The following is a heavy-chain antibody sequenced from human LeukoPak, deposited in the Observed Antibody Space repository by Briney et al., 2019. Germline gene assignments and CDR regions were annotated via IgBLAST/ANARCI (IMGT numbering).Heavy chain of an antibody. Sequence: GGSLRLSCAASGFTFSSYSMNWVRQAPGKGLEWVSRINTDGSSTKYADSVKGRFTISRDNAKNTLYLQMNSLRAEDTAVYYCARVDILTGYLDYWGQGTLVTVSS. V-gene: IGHV3-74*01. D-gene: IGHD3-9*01. J-gene: IGHJ4*02. CDR1: GFTFSSYS. CDR3: ARVDILTGYLDY. CDR2: INTDGSST.